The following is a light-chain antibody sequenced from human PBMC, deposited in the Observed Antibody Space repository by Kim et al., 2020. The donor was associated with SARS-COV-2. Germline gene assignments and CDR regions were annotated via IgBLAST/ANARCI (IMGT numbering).Light chain of an antibody. Sequence: SPGERATLSCRARQSVSISYLAWYQQKPGQAPRLLIYGAASRATGSPDRFSGSGSGTDFTLTISRLEPEDFAVYYCQQYGSSPRYTFGQGTKLEIK. CDR3: QQYGSSPRYT. CDR1: QSVSISY. CDR2: GAA. J-gene: IGKJ2*01. V-gene: IGKV3-20*01.